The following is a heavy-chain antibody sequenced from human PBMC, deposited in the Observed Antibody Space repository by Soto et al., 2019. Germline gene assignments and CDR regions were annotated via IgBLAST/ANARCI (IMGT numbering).Heavy chain of an antibody. CDR1: GFSLSTSGMC. J-gene: IGHJ4*02. V-gene: IGHV2-70*01. CDR3: ARISLSGWSDKYYFDY. D-gene: IGHD6-19*01. Sequence: SGPTLVNPTQTLTLTCTFSGFSLSTSGMCVSWIRQPPGKALAWLALIDWDDDKYYSTSLKTRLTISKDTSKNQVVLTMTNMDPVDTATYYCARISLSGWSDKYYFDYWGQGTLVTVSS. CDR2: IDWDDDK.